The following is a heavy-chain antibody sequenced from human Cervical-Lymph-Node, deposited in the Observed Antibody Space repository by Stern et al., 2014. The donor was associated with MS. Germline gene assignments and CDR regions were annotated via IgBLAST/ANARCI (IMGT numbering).Heavy chain of an antibody. Sequence: QMQLVQSGGGLVPPGRSLRLSCAASGFSFTGHTMHWVRQAPGKGLEWVTSISYDGSKKQYAGSVKGRFTISRDTSKNTLYLQMNSLRVEDTALYYCAREDYRNYSPHIDYWGQGTLVTVSS. CDR1: GFSFTGHT. CDR3: AREDYRNYSPHIDY. D-gene: IGHD4-11*01. J-gene: IGHJ4*02. V-gene: IGHV3-30-3*01. CDR2: ISYDGSKK.